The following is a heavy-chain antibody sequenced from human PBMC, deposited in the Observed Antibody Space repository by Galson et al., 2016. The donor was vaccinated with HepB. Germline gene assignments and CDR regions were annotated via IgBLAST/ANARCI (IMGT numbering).Heavy chain of an antibody. CDR2: INPSGGST. J-gene: IGHJ4*02. Sequence: SVKVSCKASGYIFISSYIHWVRQAPGQGLEWMGIINPSGGSTSYAQKFQGRVTVTRDTSTSTVYMELSSLRSEDTAVYYCARSPTQARGDPMYYFDYWGQGTLVTVSS. CDR3: ARSPTQARGDPMYYFDY. D-gene: IGHD3-10*01. CDR1: GYIFISSY. V-gene: IGHV1-46*01.